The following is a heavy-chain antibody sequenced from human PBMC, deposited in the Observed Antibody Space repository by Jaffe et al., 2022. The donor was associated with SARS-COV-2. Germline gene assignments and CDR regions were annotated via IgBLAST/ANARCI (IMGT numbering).Heavy chain of an antibody. Sequence: EVQLVESGGGLVKPGGSLRLSCAASGFTFSSYSMDWVRQAPGKGLEWVSSITTSSIYIYYADSVKGRFTISRDNAKDSLYLQMNSLRAEDTAVYYCARDLDGSGSYYNAPSGFDYWGQGTLVTVSS. V-gene: IGHV3-21*01. CDR1: GFTFSSYS. CDR2: ITTSSIYI. D-gene: IGHD3-10*01. J-gene: IGHJ4*02. CDR3: ARDLDGSGSYYNAPSGFDY.